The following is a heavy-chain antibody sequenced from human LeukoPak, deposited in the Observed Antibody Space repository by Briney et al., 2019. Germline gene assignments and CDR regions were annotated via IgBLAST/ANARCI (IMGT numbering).Heavy chain of an antibody. CDR3: ARYMGEEGATLDFDY. CDR2: SKYSWNN. J-gene: IGHJ4*02. D-gene: IGHD1-26*01. CDR1: RGSISGHY. Sequence: SETLSLTSAVSRGSISGHYWSCIRHTPGKGLEWMGQSKYSWNNYYNPSLKTRVNLSIDTFKNQCSLKVSSVTAADAAVYYGARYMGEEGATLDFDYWGQGTPVTVSS. V-gene: IGHV4-59*11.